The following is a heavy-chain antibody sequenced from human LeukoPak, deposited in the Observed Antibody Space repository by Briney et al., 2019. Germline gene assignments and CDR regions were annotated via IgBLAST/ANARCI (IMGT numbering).Heavy chain of an antibody. CDR2: ISSSSSTI. CDR3: ARGYCTNGVGSRGEIDY. Sequence: GGSLRLSCAASGFTFSSYSMNWVRQAPGKGLEWVSYISSSSSTIYYADSVKGRFTISRDNAKNSLYLQMNSLRAEDTAVYYCARGYCTNGVGSRGEIDYWGQGTLATVSS. CDR1: GFTFSSYS. V-gene: IGHV3-48*01. J-gene: IGHJ4*02. D-gene: IGHD2-8*01.